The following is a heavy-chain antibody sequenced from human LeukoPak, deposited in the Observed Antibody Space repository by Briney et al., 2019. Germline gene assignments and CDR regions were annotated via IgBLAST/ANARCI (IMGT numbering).Heavy chain of an antibody. CDR3: ARAGGLSPGYYYYGMYV. J-gene: IGHJ6*02. CDR2: IGSAGDT. CDR1: GFTFSSYD. D-gene: IGHD3-10*01. V-gene: IGHV3-13*01. Sequence: GGTLGLSCAASGFTFSSYDMHWVGQAPGKGLEWVSAIGSAGDTYYPGSVTGRFTISRENAKNSLYLQMNSLRAGDTAVYYCARAGGLSPGYYYYGMYVWGQGTTVTVSS.